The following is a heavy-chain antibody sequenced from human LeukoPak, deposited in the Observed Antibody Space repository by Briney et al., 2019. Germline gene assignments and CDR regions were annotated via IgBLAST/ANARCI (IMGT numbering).Heavy chain of an antibody. CDR1: GFTFSSYW. J-gene: IGHJ4*02. V-gene: IGHV3-74*01. CDR2: INSDGSST. D-gene: IGHD4-17*01. CDR3: AKAYGDYYFDY. Sequence: GGSLRLSCAASGFTFSSYWMHWVRQAPGKGLVWVSRINSDGSSTSYADSVKGRFTISRDNAKNTLYLQMNSLRAEDTAVYYCAKAYGDYYFDYWGQGTLVTVSS.